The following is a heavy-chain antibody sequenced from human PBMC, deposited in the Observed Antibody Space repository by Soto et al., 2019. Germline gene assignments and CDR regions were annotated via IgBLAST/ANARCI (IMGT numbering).Heavy chain of an antibody. Sequence: EVQLVESGGGLVQPGGSLRLSCAASGFTFSSYWMHWVRQAPGKGLVWVSRINSDGSSTSYADSVKGRFTISRDNAKNTLYLQMNSLRAEDTAVYYCARVDSSSYFGDDFDYWGQGTLVTVSS. V-gene: IGHV3-74*01. J-gene: IGHJ4*02. CDR1: GFTFSSYW. D-gene: IGHD6-6*01. CDR2: INSDGSST. CDR3: ARVDSSSYFGDDFDY.